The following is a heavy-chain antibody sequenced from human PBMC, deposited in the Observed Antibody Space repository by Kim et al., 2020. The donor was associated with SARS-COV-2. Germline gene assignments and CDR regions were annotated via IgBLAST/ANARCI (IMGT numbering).Heavy chain of an antibody. J-gene: IGHJ4*02. D-gene: IGHD2-15*01. V-gene: IGHV1-69*04. CDR2: IIPIFGIA. Sequence: SVKVSCKASGGTFSSYAISWVRQAPGQGLEWMGRIIPIFGIANYAQKFQGRVTITADKSTSTAYMELSSLRSEDTAVYYCARSLSVVVVAAPPLYFDYWGQGTLVTVSS. CDR1: GGTFSSYA. CDR3: ARSLSVVVVAAPPLYFDY.